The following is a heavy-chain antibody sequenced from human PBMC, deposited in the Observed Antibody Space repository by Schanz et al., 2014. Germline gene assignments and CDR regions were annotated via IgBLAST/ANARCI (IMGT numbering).Heavy chain of an antibody. CDR1: GASISSGGYY. Sequence: QVQLQESGPGLVKPSQTLSLTCTVSGASISSGGYYWDWIRQPPGKGLEWIGEINHSGNNYYNPSIKSRVTISVDASKKHFSLKLPCVTAADTAVYYCATNMVQGTISDAFDIWGQGTMVTVSS. V-gene: IGHV4-39*07. J-gene: IGHJ3*02. CDR3: ATNMVQGTISDAFDI. CDR2: INHSGNN. D-gene: IGHD3-10*01.